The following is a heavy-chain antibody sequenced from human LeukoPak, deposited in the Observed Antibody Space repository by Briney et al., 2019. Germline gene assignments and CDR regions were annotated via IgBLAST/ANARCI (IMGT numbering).Heavy chain of an antibody. Sequence: GGSLRLSCAASGFTFNTYAMSWVRQAPGKGLEWVSAISGSDGSTYYTDSVKGRFTISRDNSRNTLYLQLNSLRAEDTAVYYCAKEEYSGSLLTLDYWGQGTLVTVSS. CDR2: ISGSDGST. CDR1: GFTFNTYA. J-gene: IGHJ4*02. CDR3: AKEEYSGSLLTLDY. D-gene: IGHD1-26*01. V-gene: IGHV3-23*01.